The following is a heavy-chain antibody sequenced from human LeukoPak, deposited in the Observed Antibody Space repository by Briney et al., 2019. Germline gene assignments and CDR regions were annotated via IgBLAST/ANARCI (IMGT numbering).Heavy chain of an antibody. CDR1: GFTVSSNY. D-gene: IGHD2-2*01. CDR3: ASGIVVVPAAMWGPFDY. V-gene: IGHV3-53*01. CDR2: IYSGGST. J-gene: IGHJ4*02. Sequence: GSLRLSCAASGFTVSSNYMSWVRQAPGKGLEWVSVIYSGGSTYYADSVKGRFTISRDNSKNTLYLQMSSLEASDTAMYYCASGIVVVPAAMWGPFDYWGQGTLVTVSS.